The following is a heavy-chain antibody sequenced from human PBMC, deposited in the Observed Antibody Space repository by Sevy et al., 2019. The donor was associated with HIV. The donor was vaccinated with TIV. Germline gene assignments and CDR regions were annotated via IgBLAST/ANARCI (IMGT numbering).Heavy chain of an antibody. Sequence: SETPLTCSVSGGSISSYFWTWVRQSPGKGLEWIGNIYFTGNTDYSPSLKSRVTLSLDTSKSHFSLILNSVTAADTAVYYCARDSTTRPRVLDYWCQRTLVTASS. CDR2: IYFTGNT. CDR3: ARDSTTRPRVLDY. J-gene: IGHJ4*02. D-gene: IGHD1-1*01. V-gene: IGHV4-59*01. CDR1: GGSISSYF.